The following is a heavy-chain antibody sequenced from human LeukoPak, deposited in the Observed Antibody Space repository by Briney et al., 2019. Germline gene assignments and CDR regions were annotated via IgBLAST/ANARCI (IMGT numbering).Heavy chain of an antibody. D-gene: IGHD3-3*01. CDR3: AKFYDFWSGYYDLDY. J-gene: IGHJ4*02. Sequence: GGSLRLSCAASGFTFSNYMMHWVRQAPGKGLMWVSRIKSDGITITYADSVKGRFTISRDNAKNTLYLQMNSLRAEDTAVYYCAKFYDFWSGYYDLDYWGQGTLVTVSS. CDR2: IKSDGITI. V-gene: IGHV3-74*01. CDR1: GFTFSNYM.